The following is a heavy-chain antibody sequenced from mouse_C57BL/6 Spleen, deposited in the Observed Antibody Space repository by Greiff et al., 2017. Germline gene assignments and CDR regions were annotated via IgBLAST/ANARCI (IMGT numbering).Heavy chain of an antibody. Sequence: EVKLMESGGGLVKPGGSLKLSCAASGFTFSDYGMHWVRQAPEKGLEWVAYISRGSSTIYYADTVKGRFTISRDNAKNTLFLQMTSLRSEDTAMYCCARHDPYYFDYWGQGTTLTVSA. CDR1: GFTFSDYG. D-gene: IGHD2-3*01. CDR2: ISRGSSTI. CDR3: ARHDPYYFDY. V-gene: IGHV5-17*01. J-gene: IGHJ2*01.